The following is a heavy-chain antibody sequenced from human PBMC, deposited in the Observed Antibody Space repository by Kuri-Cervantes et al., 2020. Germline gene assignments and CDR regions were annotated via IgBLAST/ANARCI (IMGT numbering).Heavy chain of an antibody. J-gene: IGHJ4*02. CDR1: GFTFSSYA. Sequence: GGSLRLSCAASGFTFSSYAMHWVRQAPGKGLEWVAVISYDGSNKYYADSVKGRFTISRDNSKNMLYLQMNSLRAEDTAVYYCARGTRRNWNYVGYWGQGTLVTVSS. CDR3: ARGTRRNWNYVGY. D-gene: IGHD1-1*01. V-gene: IGHV3-30*11. CDR2: ISYDGSNK.